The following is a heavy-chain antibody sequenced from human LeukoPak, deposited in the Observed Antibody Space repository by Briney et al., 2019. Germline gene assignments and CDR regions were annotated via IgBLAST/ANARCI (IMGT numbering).Heavy chain of an antibody. Sequence: PSETLSLTCTVSGDSITSGYYWGWIRQPPGKGLEWIGTIYHSGGTYYNPSLKSRVTISVDTSKNQFSLNLNSVTAADTAVYYCARLGVTIPFDSWGQGTLVTVSS. CDR1: GDSITSGYY. V-gene: IGHV4-38-2*02. CDR3: ARLGVTIPFDS. J-gene: IGHJ4*02. D-gene: IGHD2-8*01. CDR2: IYHSGGT.